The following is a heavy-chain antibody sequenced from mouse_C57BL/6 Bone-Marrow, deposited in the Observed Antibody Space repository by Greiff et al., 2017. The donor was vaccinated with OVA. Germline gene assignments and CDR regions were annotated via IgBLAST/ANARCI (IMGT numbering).Heavy chain of an antibody. V-gene: IGHV1-7*01. CDR2: INPSSGYT. CDR1: GYTFTSYW. CDR3: ARPLFYYDYDY. D-gene: IGHD2-4*01. Sequence: VHLVESGAELVKPGASVKLSCKASGYTFTSYWMHWVKQRPGQGLEWIGYINPSSGYTKYNQKFKDKATLTADKSSSTAYMQLSSLTYEASAVYYCARPLFYYDYDYWGQGTTLTVSS. J-gene: IGHJ2*01.